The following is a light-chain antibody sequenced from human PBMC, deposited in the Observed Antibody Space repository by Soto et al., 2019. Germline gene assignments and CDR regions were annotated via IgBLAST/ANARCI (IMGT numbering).Light chain of an antibody. J-gene: IGLJ1*01. V-gene: IGLV2-14*03. CDR3: SSPRSSSFYV. Sequence: QSVLTQPASVSGSPGQSITISCTGTSSDIGSYNYVSWYQQHPGQAPKLMIYDVTNRPSGVSNRFSGSKSGNTAFLTISGLQAEDEADYYCSSPRSSSFYVFGTGTKLTVL. CDR1: SSDIGSYNY. CDR2: DVT.